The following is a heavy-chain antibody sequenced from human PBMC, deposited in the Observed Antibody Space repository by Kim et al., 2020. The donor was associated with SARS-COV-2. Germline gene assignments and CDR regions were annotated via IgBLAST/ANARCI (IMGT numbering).Heavy chain of an antibody. V-gene: IGHV1-24*01. J-gene: IGHJ1*01. Sequence: YAQKFQGRVTMTEDTSTDTAYMELSSLRSEDTAVYYCATDVIAVAVYFQHWGQGTLVTVSS. CDR3: ATDVIAVAVYFQH. D-gene: IGHD6-19*01.